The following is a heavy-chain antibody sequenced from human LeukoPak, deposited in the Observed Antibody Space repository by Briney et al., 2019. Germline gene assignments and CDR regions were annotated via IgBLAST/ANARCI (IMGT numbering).Heavy chain of an antibody. J-gene: IGHJ4*02. V-gene: IGHV4-4*02. CDR1: GGSISSSSW. CDR3: ARVTAPTPYSSSWYFDY. CDR2: IYHTGNT. Sequence: SGTLSLTCAVSGGSISSSSWWSWVRQPPGKGLEWIAEIYHTGNTNYNPSLKSRVTISVDTSKNQFSLKLSSVTAADTAVYYCARVTAPTPYSSSWYFDYWGQGTLVTVSS. D-gene: IGHD6-13*01.